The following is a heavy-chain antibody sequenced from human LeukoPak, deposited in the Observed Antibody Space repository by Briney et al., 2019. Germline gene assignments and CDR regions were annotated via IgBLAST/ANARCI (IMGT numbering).Heavy chain of an antibody. CDR1: GFTFSSYS. V-gene: IGHV3-48*01. CDR2: ISSSSITI. D-gene: IGHD3-22*01. J-gene: IGHJ4*02. Sequence: GGSLRLSCAASGFTFSSYSMNWVRQAPGKGLEWVSYISSSSITIYYADSVKGRFTISRDNAKNSLYLQMNSLRAEDTAVYYCARESYYYDSSGYYSPAGFDYWGQGTLVTVSS. CDR3: ARESYYYDSSGYYSPAGFDY.